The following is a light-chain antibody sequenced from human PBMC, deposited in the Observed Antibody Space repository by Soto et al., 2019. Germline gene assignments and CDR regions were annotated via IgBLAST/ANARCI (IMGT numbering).Light chain of an antibody. CDR2: DVS. Sequence: QSAMTQPRSVSGSPGQSVTISCTGTRNDVGGYNYVSWFQQHPDKAPKLIIYDVSKRPSGVPDRFSGSKSGNTASLTISGLQAEDEADYYCCAYVGNYSWLFGGGTKLTVL. J-gene: IGLJ2*01. CDR1: RNDVGGYNY. V-gene: IGLV2-11*01. CDR3: CAYVGNYSWL.